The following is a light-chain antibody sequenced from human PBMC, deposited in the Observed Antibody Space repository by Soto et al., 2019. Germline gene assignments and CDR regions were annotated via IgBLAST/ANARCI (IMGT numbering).Light chain of an antibody. Sequence: QSALTQPASVSGSPGQSITISCTGTSSDVGGYNYVSWYQQHPGKAPKLMIYEVSNRPSGVSYRFSGSKSGNTASLTISGLQAEDEADYYCSSYTISSTLVVFGGGTKVTVL. CDR3: SSYTISSTLVV. CDR1: SSDVGGYNY. J-gene: IGLJ2*01. CDR2: EVS. V-gene: IGLV2-14*01.